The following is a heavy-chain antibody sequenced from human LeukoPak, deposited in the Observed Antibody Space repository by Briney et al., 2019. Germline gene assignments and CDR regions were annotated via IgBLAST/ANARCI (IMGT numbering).Heavy chain of an antibody. CDR3: ANGRSGSYYKGRVDY. CDR1: GFSFSNYG. V-gene: IGHV3-23*01. D-gene: IGHD3-10*01. Sequence: GGSLRLSCAASGFSFSNYGMMWVRQAPGKGLEWVSAISGSGGSTYYADSVKGRFTISRDNSKNTLYLQMNSLRAEDTAVYYCANGRSGSYYKGRVDYWGQGTLVTVSS. J-gene: IGHJ4*02. CDR2: ISGSGGST.